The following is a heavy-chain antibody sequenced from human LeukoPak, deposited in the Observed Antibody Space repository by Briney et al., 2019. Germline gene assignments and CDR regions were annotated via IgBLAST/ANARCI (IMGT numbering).Heavy chain of an antibody. CDR3: ARGGYDLWSGYRIDY. J-gene: IGHJ4*02. D-gene: IGHD3-3*01. CDR2: ISYDGSNE. Sequence: GGSLRLSCAVSGLTFSNYGIHWVRQAPGKGLEWVALISYDGSNEYYADSVKGRFTISRDNSKNTLYLQMNSLRVEDTAVYYCARGGYDLWSGYRIDYWGQGTLVTVSS. V-gene: IGHV3-30*03. CDR1: GLTFSNYG.